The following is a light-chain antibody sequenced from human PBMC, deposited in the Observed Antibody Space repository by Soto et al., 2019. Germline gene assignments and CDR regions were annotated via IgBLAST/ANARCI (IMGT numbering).Light chain of an antibody. J-gene: IGKJ1*01. CDR3: QQYNSYWT. V-gene: IGKV1-5*01. Sequence: DIQMTQSPSTLSASVGDRVTITCRASQSISSWLAWYQQTPGKAPKLLIYDASSLESGFPSSFSGSGSGTEFTLTISSLQPDDFATYYCQQYNSYWTFGQGTKVDIK. CDR2: DAS. CDR1: QSISSW.